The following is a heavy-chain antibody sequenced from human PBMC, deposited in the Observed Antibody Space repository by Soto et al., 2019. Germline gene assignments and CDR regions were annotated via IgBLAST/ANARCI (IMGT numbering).Heavy chain of an antibody. D-gene: IGHD3-10*01. CDR1: GYTFTGYY. CDR2: INPNSGGT. Sequence: QVQLVQSGAEVKKPGASVKVSCKASGYTFTGYYMHWVRQAPGQGLEWMGWINPNSGGTNYAQKFQGWVTMTRDTSISTAYMELSRLRSDDTAVYYCACAFSPTGGSGGDWFDPWGQGTLVTVSS. J-gene: IGHJ5*02. CDR3: ACAFSPTGGSGGDWFDP. V-gene: IGHV1-2*04.